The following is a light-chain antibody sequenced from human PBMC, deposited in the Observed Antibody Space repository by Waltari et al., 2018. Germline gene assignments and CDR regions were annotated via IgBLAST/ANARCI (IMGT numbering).Light chain of an antibody. V-gene: IGLV2-11*01. CDR2: DVS. CDR3: GSYRIGGTLL. Sequence: QAALTQPPSVSKSLGQSVTISCTGTSSDVGGYNDVSGYQQYPGTAPRLLIYDVSKRPSGGSVLFPGSKSVNTASLTLSGLQAEDEADYYCGSYRIGGTLLFGGGTRLTVL. J-gene: IGLJ2*01. CDR1: SSDVGGYND.